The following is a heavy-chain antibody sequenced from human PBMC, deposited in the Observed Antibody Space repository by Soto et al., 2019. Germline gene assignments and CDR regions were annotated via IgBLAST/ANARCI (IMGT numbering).Heavy chain of an antibody. CDR3: AMPPFTRSRYYMDV. Sequence: PGESLKISGKGSGYSFASHWIGRVRQMPGKGLEWMGIIYPGDSDTRYSPSFQGQVTISADKSISTAYLQWSSLKASDTAMYYCAMPPFTRSRYYMDVWGKGTTVTVSS. D-gene: IGHD6-13*01. CDR2: IYPGDSDT. CDR1: GYSFASHW. J-gene: IGHJ6*03. V-gene: IGHV5-51*01.